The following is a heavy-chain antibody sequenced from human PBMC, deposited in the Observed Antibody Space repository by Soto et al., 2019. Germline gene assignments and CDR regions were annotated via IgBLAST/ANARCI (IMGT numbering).Heavy chain of an antibody. CDR1: GGSISSSNW. V-gene: IGHV4-4*02. D-gene: IGHD4-17*01. J-gene: IGHJ2*01. Sequence: QVQLQESGPGLVKPSGTLSLTCAVSGGSISSSNWWSWVRQPPGKGLEWIGEIYHSGSTNYNPSRKSRVTISVDKSKNQFSLQLSSVTAADTAVYYCARDSTVTTSGWYFDLWGRGTLVTVSS. CDR2: IYHSGST. CDR3: ARDSTVTTSGWYFDL.